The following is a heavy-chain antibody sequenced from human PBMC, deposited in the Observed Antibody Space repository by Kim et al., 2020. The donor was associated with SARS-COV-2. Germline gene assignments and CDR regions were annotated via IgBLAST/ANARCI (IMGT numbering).Heavy chain of an antibody. CDR3: AKDPAVVSWFDP. CDR1: GFTFSSYG. Sequence: GGSLRLSCAASGFTFSSYGMHWVRQAPGKGLEWVAVISYDGSNKYYADSVKGRFTISRDNSKNTLYLQMNSLRADDTAVYYCAKDPAVVSWFDPWGQGTLVTVSS. V-gene: IGHV3-30*18. D-gene: IGHD6-19*01. J-gene: IGHJ5*02. CDR2: ISYDGSNK.